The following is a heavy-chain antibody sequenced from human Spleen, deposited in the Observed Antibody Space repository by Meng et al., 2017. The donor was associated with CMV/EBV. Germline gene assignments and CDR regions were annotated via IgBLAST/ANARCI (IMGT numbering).Heavy chain of an antibody. CDR1: GYTFTSYG. D-gene: IGHD1-1*01. V-gene: IGHV1-18*01. CDR2: ISAYSGNT. Sequence: ASVKVSCKASGYTFTSYGISWVRQAPGQGLEWMGWISAYSGNTKYAQKLQGRVTMTTDTSASTAYMELKSLRSDDTAVYYCARDSLQPSYYYGMDVWGQGTTVTVS. J-gene: IGHJ6*02. CDR3: ARDSLQPSYYYGMDV.